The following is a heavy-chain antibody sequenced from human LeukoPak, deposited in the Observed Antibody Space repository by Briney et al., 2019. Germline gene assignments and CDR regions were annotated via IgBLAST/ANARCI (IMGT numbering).Heavy chain of an antibody. V-gene: IGHV3-21*04. Sequence: GGSLRLSCAVSGFTFSSYSMNWVRQAPGKGLEWVSFISSSSSYIYYADSVKGRFTISRDNAKNSLFLQMNSLRAEDTALYYCARYCTFRTCSGTKFDSWGPGTLVTVSS. CDR2: ISSSSSYI. CDR3: ARYCTFRTCSGTKFDS. CDR1: GFTFSSYS. J-gene: IGHJ4*02. D-gene: IGHD1-1*01.